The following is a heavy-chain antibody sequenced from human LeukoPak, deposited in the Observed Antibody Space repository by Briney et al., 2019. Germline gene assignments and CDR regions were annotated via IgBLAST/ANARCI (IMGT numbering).Heavy chain of an antibody. D-gene: IGHD3-3*01. CDR2: IYTSGST. CDR3: ARVPFWSGHYGMDV. J-gene: IGHJ6*02. V-gene: IGHV4-30-4*01. CDR1: GGSISSGDYY. Sequence: SQTLSLTCTVSGGSISSGDYYWSWIRQPPGKGLEWIGYIYTSGSTNYNPSLKSRVTMSVDTSKNQFSLKLSSVTAADTAVYYCARVPFWSGHYGMDVWGQGTTVTVSS.